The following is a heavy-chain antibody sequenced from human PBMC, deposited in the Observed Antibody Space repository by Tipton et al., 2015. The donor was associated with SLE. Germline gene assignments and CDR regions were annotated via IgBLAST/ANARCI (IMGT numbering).Heavy chain of an antibody. CDR3: ARGSDFYGSGSSP. CDR2: IYYSGST. J-gene: IGHJ5*02. Sequence: TLCLTCTVSGGPISSSSYYWGWIRQPPGKGLEWIGSIYYSGSTYYNPSLKSRVTISVDTSKNQFSLRLSSVTAADTAVYYCARGSDFYGSGSSPWGQGTLVTVSS. CDR1: GGPISSSSYY. V-gene: IGHV4-39*07. D-gene: IGHD3-10*01.